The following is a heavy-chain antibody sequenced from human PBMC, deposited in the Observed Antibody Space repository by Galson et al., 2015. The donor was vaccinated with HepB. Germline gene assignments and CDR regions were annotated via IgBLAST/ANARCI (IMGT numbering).Heavy chain of an antibody. CDR2: IKQDGSEK. J-gene: IGHJ3*02. CDR3: ARDSTSCRGCAFDM. V-gene: IGHV3-7*03. D-gene: IGHD2-2*01. Sequence: SLRLSCAGSGFTFSNYWMSWVRQAPGKGLEWVANIKQDGSEKYYVDSVKGRFTISRDNAKHSLYLQMNSLRAEDTAVYYCARDSTSCRGCAFDMWGQGTMVTVSS. CDR1: GFTFSNYW.